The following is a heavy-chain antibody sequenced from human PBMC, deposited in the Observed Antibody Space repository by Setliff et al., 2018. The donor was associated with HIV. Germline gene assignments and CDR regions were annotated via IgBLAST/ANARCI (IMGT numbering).Heavy chain of an antibody. Sequence: SETLSLTCTVSGFSISSGYYWGWIRQPPGKGLEWIGSVDHSGSTHYTTSLKSRVTISVDTSKNQFSLNLNFLTATDTAVYYCARHAIVDTAGRGFDYWGQGTLVTVSS. D-gene: IGHD5-18*01. CDR1: GFSISSGYY. CDR3: ARHAIVDTAGRGFDY. V-gene: IGHV4-38-2*02. CDR2: VDHSGST. J-gene: IGHJ4*02.